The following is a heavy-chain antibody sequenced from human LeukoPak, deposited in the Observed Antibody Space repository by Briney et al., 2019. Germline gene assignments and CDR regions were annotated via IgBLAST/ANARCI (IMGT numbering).Heavy chain of an antibody. CDR1: GGSFSGYY. V-gene: IGHV4-34*01. CDR3: ARGPVDYYGSGSLDY. CDR2: INHSGST. D-gene: IGHD3-10*01. J-gene: IGHJ4*02. Sequence: SSETLSLTCAVYGGSFSGYYWSWIRQPPGKGLEWIGVINHSGSTNYNPSLKSRVTISVDTSKNQFSLKLSSVTAADTAVYYCARGPVDYYGSGSLDYWGQGTLVTVSS.